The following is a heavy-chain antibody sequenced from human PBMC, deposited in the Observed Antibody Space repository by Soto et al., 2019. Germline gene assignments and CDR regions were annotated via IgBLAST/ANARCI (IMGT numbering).Heavy chain of an antibody. J-gene: IGHJ5*02. CDR3: AGLSTVVDNWFDP. D-gene: IGHD4-17*01. V-gene: IGHV4-59*08. CDR2: IYYSGST. Sequence: PSETLSLTCTVSGGSISSYYWSWIRQPPGKGLEWIGYIYYSGSTNYNPSLKSRVTISVDTSKNQFSLKLSSVTAADTAVYYCAGLSTVVDNWFDPWGQGTLVTVSS. CDR1: GGSISSYY.